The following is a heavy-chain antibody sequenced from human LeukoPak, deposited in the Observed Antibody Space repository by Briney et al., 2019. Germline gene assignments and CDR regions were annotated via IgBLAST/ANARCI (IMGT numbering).Heavy chain of an antibody. J-gene: IGHJ4*02. V-gene: IGHV3-30*18. Sequence: GRSLRLSCAASGFTFSSYGMHWVRQAPGRGLEWVAVISYDGFNPYYADSVKGRFTISRDNSKNTLWLQMNSLRAGDTAVYYCAKVKEMYSSGSYYFDYWGQGTLVTVSS. CDR2: ISYDGFNP. CDR1: GFTFSSYG. D-gene: IGHD6-19*01. CDR3: AKVKEMYSSGSYYFDY.